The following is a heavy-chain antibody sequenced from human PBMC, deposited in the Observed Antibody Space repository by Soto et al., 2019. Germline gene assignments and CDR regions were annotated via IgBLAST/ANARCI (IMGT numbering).Heavy chain of an antibody. CDR3: AKMSSENYYDPVFS. D-gene: IGHD3-22*01. CDR1: GFTFSDYY. CDR2: ISSSGNTI. V-gene: IGHV3-11*01. Sequence: QVQLVESGGGVVKTSGSLRIACAASGFTFSDYYMSWVRQAPGKGLEWVSYISSSGNTIYYADSVKGRFTISRDNAKNSVYLQMNSPRAEDTALYFCAKMSSENYYDPVFSWGQGTLVTVSS. J-gene: IGHJ5*02.